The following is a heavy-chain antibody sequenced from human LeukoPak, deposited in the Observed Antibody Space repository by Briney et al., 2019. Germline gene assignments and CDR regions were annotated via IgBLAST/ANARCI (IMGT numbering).Heavy chain of an antibody. V-gene: IGHV3-48*01. CDR3: ARVPPLRGADNWFDP. D-gene: IGHD3-10*01. Sequence: GGSLRLSCAASGFTFSSYSMTWVRQAPGKGLEWVSYISSSSSTIYYADSVKGRFTISRDNAKNSLYLQMNSLRAEDTAVYYGARVPPLRGADNWFDPWGQGTLVTVSS. J-gene: IGHJ5*02. CDR2: ISSSSSTI. CDR1: GFTFSSYS.